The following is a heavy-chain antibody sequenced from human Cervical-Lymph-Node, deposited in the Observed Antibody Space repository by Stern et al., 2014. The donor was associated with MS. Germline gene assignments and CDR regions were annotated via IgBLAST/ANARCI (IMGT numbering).Heavy chain of an antibody. CDR2: INSSGRT. D-gene: IGHD3-16*01. CDR1: GDSVSSSSHY. J-gene: IGHJ4*02. CDR3: ARDFGSLDH. Sequence: VQLVESGPGLVKPSETLSLTCTVSGDSVSSSSHYWSWNRQPPGRRLEWIGHINSSGRTKYDPSLKSRLTISLDTSKNHFSLQLRPVTAADTAVYYCARDFGSLDHWGQGTLVTVSS. V-gene: IGHV4-61*01.